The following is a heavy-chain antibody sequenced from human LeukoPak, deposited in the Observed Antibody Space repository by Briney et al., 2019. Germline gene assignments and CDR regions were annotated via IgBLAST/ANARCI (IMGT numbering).Heavy chain of an antibody. CDR2: IYYSGST. D-gene: IGHD5-24*01. CDR1: GGSISSYY. Sequence: SETLSLTCTVSGGSISSYYWSWIRQPPGKGLEWIGYIYYSGSTNYNPSLKSRVTISVDTSKNQFSLKLSSVTAADTAVYYCARSLGYEDGYTHFDYWGQRTLLTVSS. J-gene: IGHJ4*02. CDR3: ARSLGYEDGYTHFDY. V-gene: IGHV4-59*01.